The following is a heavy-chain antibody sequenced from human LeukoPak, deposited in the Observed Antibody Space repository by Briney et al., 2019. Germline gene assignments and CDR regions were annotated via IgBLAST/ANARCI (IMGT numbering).Heavy chain of an antibody. CDR2: ISGSGGST. CDR3: AKDLRAAAGTKDYYGMDV. CDR1: GFTFSSYA. Sequence: GGSLRLSCAASGFTFSSYAMGWVRQAPGKGLEWVSAISGSGGSTYYADSVKGRFTISRDNSKNTLYLQMNSLRAEDTAVYYCAKDLRAAAGTKDYYGMDVWGQGTTVTVSS. J-gene: IGHJ6*02. D-gene: IGHD6-13*01. V-gene: IGHV3-23*01.